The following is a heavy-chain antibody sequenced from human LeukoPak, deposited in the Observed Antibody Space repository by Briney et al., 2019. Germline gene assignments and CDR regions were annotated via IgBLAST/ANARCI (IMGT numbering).Heavy chain of an antibody. Sequence: ASVKVSCKASGYTFTGYYMHWVRRAPGQGLEWMGWINPNSGGTNYAQKFQGRVTMTRDTSISTAYMELSRLRSDDTAVYYCARDPGVGATLYYFDYWGQGTLVTVSS. J-gene: IGHJ4*02. D-gene: IGHD1-26*01. CDR1: GYTFTGYY. V-gene: IGHV1-2*02. CDR3: ARDPGVGATLYYFDY. CDR2: INPNSGGT.